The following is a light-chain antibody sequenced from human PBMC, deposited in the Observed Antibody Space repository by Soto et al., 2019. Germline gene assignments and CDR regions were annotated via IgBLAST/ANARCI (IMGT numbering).Light chain of an antibody. CDR2: GAS. CDR1: QTVSITY. V-gene: IGKV3D-15*01. Sequence: PGESATLSCRASQTVSITYLTWYQQKPGQAPRLLIYGASSRATGIPDRFSGTGSGTEFALTISSLQSEDFAVYYCQQYNQWPLTFGQGTRLEI. CDR3: QQYNQWPLT. J-gene: IGKJ5*01.